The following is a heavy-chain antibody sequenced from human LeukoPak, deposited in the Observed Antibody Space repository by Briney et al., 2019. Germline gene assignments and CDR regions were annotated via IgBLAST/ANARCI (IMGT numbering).Heavy chain of an antibody. V-gene: IGHV3-21*01. CDR1: GFTFSSYW. CDR3: ARDPYCSSTSCYERYFDY. Sequence: GGSLRLSCAASGFTFSSYWMSWVRQAPGKGLEWVSSISSSSSYIYYADSVKGRFTISRDNAKNSLYLQMNSLRAEDTAVYYCARDPYCSSTSCYERYFDYWGQGTLVTVSS. J-gene: IGHJ4*02. D-gene: IGHD2-2*01. CDR2: ISSSSSYI.